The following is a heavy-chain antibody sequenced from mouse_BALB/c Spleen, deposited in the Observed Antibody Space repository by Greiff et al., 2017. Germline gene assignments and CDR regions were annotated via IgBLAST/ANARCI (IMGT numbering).Heavy chain of an antibody. Sequence: QVQLQQSGPGLVQPSQSLSITCTVSGFSLTSYGVHWVRQSPGKGLEWLGVIWSGGSTDYNAAFISRLSISKDNSKSQVFFKMNSLQANDTAIYYCARGGRPLFAYWGQGTLVTVSA. CDR2: IWSGGST. J-gene: IGHJ3*01. CDR3: ARGGRPLFAY. V-gene: IGHV2-2*02. D-gene: IGHD1-1*01. CDR1: GFSLTSYG.